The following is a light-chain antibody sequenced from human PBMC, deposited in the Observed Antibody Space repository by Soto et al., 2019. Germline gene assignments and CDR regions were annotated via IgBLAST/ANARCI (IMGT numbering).Light chain of an antibody. V-gene: IGKV1-39*01. Sequence: DIQMAQSPSSLSAAVGDRVTIPCRASQSISSYLNWYQQKPGKAPKLLIYAASSLQSGVPSRFSGSGSGTDFTLTISSLQPEDCATYYCQQGYSSPTFGQGTKVDIK. CDR2: AAS. J-gene: IGKJ1*01. CDR3: QQGYSSPT. CDR1: QSISSY.